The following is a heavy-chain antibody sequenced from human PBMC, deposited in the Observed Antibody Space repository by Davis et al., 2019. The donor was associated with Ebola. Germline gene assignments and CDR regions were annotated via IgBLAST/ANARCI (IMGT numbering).Heavy chain of an antibody. CDR2: TRNKAKSYTT. V-gene: IGHV3-72*01. Sequence: GESLKISCAVSGFTFSDHYMDWVRQAPGKGLEWVGRTRNKAKSYTTEYAASVKGRFSISRDDSKNSLYLQMNSLRAEDTAVYYCAKDRGIQLWLRNYYYYGMDVWGQGTTVTVSS. J-gene: IGHJ6*02. CDR3: AKDRGIQLWLRNYYYYGMDV. CDR1: GFTFSDHY. D-gene: IGHD5-18*01.